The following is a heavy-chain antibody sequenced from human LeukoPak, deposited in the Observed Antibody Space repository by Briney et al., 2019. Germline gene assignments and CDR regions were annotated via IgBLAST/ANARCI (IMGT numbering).Heavy chain of an antibody. J-gene: IGHJ6*03. CDR1: GGTFSSYS. Sequence: ASVKVSCKASGGTFSSYSITWVRQAPGQGLEWMGGIMPLFNTANYAQQFQGRVTITTDESTSTAYMELSGLRFEDTATYYCARVDRYHYYLDVWGKGTTVTVSS. CDR2: IMPLFNTA. CDR3: ARVDRYHYYLDV. V-gene: IGHV1-69*05.